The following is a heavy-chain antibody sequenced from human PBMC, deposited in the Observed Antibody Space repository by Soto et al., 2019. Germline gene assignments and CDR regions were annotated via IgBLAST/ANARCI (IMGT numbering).Heavy chain of an antibody. CDR3: AREWDYYASRTYSNWFDP. Sequence: ASVKVSCKASGYTFTSYGMTWVRQAPGQGLEWMGWTSPYNGNTNYAQKLQGRVTMTIDTSTSTAYMELRSLRYDDTAVYYCAREWDYYASRTYSNWFDPWGQGTLVTVSS. D-gene: IGHD3-10*01. V-gene: IGHV1-18*01. J-gene: IGHJ5*02. CDR2: TSPYNGNT. CDR1: GYTFTSYG.